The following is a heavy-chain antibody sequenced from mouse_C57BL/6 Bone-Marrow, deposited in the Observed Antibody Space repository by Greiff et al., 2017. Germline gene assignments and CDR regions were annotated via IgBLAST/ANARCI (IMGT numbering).Heavy chain of an antibody. J-gene: IGHJ4*01. CDR3: ARWDAMDY. Sequence: VQLQQPGAELVKPGASVKMSCKASGYTFTSYWITWVKQRPGQGLEWIGDIYPGSGSTNYNEKFKSKATLPADTSSTTAYMQLSSLTSEDSAVYYCARWDAMDYWGQGTSVTVSS. CDR2: IYPGSGST. CDR1: GYTFTSYW. V-gene: IGHV1-55*01.